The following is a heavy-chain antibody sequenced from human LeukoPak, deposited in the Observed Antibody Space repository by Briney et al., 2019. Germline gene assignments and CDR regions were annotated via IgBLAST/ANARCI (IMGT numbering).Heavy chain of an antibody. J-gene: IGHJ4*02. CDR2: ISSGSSTT. V-gene: IGHV3-48*03. CDR3: ARLWFGGSFDS. D-gene: IGHD3-10*01. Sequence: GGSLRLSCAASGFVFSEYEMNWVRQAPGKGLEWISDISSGSSTTYYADSVRGRFTISRDNTKNSLYLQMNSLRAEDTAVYYCARLWFGGSFDSWGQGILVTVSS. CDR1: GFVFSEYE.